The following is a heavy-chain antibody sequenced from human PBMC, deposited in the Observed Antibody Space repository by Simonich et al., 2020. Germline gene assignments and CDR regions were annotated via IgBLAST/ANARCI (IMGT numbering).Heavy chain of an antibody. J-gene: IGHJ6*03. CDR1: GYTFTGYY. D-gene: IGHD6-6*01. V-gene: IGHV1-2*02. CDR2: INPTIGGT. Sequence: QVQLVQSGAEVKKPGASVKVSCKASGYTFTGYYMHWVRQAPGKGLEWMGWINPTIGGTNYEQKVQGRVTMTRDTSISTAYMELSRLRSDDTAVYYCARDRAARYYYYYYMDVWGKGTTVTVSS. CDR3: ARDRAARYYYYYYMDV.